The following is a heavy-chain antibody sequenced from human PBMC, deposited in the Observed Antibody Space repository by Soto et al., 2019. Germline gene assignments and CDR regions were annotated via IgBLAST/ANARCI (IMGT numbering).Heavy chain of an antibody. J-gene: IGHJ4*02. CDR3: ARDKLSGEIGDY. D-gene: IGHD7-27*01. CDR1: GYTFTSYA. V-gene: IGHV1-3*01. CDR2: INPGNGKT. Sequence: QVQFVQSGAEAKKPGASVKVSCKASGYTFTSYAVSWVCQAPGQRLEWMGWINPGNGKTKYSQKFQGRVTITRDTSANTAYMELSNLRSEDTAVYYCARDKLSGEIGDYWGQGTPVTVSS.